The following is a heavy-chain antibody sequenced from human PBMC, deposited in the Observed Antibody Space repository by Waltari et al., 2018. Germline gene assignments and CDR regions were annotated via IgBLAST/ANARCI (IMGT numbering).Heavy chain of an antibody. V-gene: IGHV4-38-2*01. D-gene: IGHD3-22*01. Sequence: QVQLQESGPGLVKPSETLSLTCAVSGYSISSGYYWGWIRQPPGKGLEWIGSIYHSGSTYYNPSLKSRVTISVDTSKNQFSLKLSSVTAADTAVYYCARAGERNGYYYVPFDYWGQGTLVTVSS. CDR2: IYHSGST. J-gene: IGHJ4*02. CDR1: GYSISSGYY. CDR3: ARAGERNGYYYVPFDY.